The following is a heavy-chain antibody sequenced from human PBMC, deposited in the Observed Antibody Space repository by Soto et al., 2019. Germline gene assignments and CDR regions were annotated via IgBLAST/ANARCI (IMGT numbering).Heavy chain of an antibody. D-gene: IGHD4-17*01. CDR3: ARGHKDYDYYYYYMDV. CDR2: IYYSGST. J-gene: IGHJ6*03. V-gene: IGHV4-59*01. CDR1: GGSISSYY. Sequence: PSETLSLTCTVSGGSISSYYWSWIRQPPGKGLEWIGYIYYSGSTNYNPSLKSRVTISVDTSKNQFSLKLSSVTAADTAVYYCARGHKDYDYYYYYMDVWGKGTTVTVS.